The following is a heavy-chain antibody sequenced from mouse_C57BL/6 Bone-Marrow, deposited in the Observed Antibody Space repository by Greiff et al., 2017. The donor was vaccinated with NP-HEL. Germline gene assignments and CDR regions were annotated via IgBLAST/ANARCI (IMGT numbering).Heavy chain of an antibody. CDR2: IDPSDSYT. V-gene: IGHV1-69*01. D-gene: IGHD1-1*01. J-gene: IGHJ1*03. CDR1: GYTFTSYW. Sequence: VQLQQPGAELVMPGASVKLFCKASGYTFTSYWMHWVKQRPGQGLEWIGEIDPSDSYTNYNQKFKGKSTLTVDKSSSTAYMQLSSLTSEDSAVYYCARGYGGWGTGTTVTVSS. CDR3: ARGYGG.